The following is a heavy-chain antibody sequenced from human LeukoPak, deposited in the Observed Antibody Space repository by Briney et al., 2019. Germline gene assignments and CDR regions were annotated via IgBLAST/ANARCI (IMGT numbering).Heavy chain of an antibody. V-gene: IGHV1-18*01. Sequence: ASVKVSCKASGYTFTSYGISWVRQAPGQGLEWMGWISAYNGNTNYAQKLQGRVTMTTDTSTSTAYMELSSLRSEDTAVYYCATVYYYDSSGHFDYWGQGTLVTVSS. CDR3: ATVYYYDSSGHFDY. D-gene: IGHD3-22*01. J-gene: IGHJ4*02. CDR1: GYTFTSYG. CDR2: ISAYNGNT.